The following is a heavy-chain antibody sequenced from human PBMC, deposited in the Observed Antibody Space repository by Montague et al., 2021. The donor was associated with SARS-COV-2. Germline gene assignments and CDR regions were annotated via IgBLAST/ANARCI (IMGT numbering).Heavy chain of an antibody. J-gene: IGHJ1*01. CDR2: IYHGGST. CDR3: ASRGAVAGKVYFQH. Sequence: SETLSLTCAVSGGSISSSNWWSWVRQPPGKGLEWIGEIYHGGSTNNNPSLKSRVTISVDKSKNQFSLKLSSVTAADTAVYYCASRGAVAGKVYFQHWGQGTLVTVSS. V-gene: IGHV4-4*02. CDR1: GGSISSSNW. D-gene: IGHD6-19*01.